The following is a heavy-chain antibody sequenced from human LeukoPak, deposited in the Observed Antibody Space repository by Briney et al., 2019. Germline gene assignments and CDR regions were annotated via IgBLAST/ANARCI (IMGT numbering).Heavy chain of an antibody. CDR1: GFTFSNYW. Sequence: PGGYLRLPCAASGFTFSNYWMHWVRQAPGKGLVWVSRINSDGINTSYADSVKGRFTISRDNAKNTLNLQMNSLRAEDTAVYYCARDLGQYYDTSDNWFDPWGQGTLVTVSS. D-gene: IGHD3-22*01. CDR3: ARDLGQYYDTSDNWFDP. J-gene: IGHJ5*02. V-gene: IGHV3-74*01. CDR2: INSDGINT.